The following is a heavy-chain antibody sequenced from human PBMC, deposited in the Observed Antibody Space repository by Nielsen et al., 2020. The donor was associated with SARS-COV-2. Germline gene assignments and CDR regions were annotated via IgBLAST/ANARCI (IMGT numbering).Heavy chain of an antibody. D-gene: IGHD4-17*01. V-gene: IGHV3-74*01. CDR3: ANDFADSYFDY. CDR2: INSDGSST. Sequence: GGSLRLSCAASGFTFSSYWMHWVRRAPGKGLVWVSRINSDGSSTSYADSVKGRFTISRDNAKNTLYLQLNSLRAEDTAIYYCANDFADSYFDYWGQGTLVTVSS. J-gene: IGHJ4*02. CDR1: GFTFSSYW.